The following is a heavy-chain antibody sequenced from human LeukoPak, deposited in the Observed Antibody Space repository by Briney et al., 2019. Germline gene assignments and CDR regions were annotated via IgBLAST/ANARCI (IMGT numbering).Heavy chain of an antibody. CDR1: GGSISSSSFY. CDR2: IFYSGST. Sequence: SETLSLTCTVSGGSISSSSFYCGWIRQPPGKGLEWIGTIFYSGSTYYNPSLKSRVTMSVDTSKNQFSLRLSPVTAADTSVYYCARQAFTSGQGPRNNWFDPWGQGSLVTVSS. V-gene: IGHV4-39*01. CDR3: ARQAFTSGQGPRNNWFDP. J-gene: IGHJ5*02. D-gene: IGHD6-19*01.